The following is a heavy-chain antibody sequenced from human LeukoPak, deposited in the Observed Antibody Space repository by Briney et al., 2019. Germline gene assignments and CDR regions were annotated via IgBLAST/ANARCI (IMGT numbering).Heavy chain of an antibody. V-gene: IGHV1-69*06. CDR2: IIPIFGTT. D-gene: IGHD5-18*01. Sequence: ASVKVSCKASGGTFSSYDISWVRQAPGQGLEWMGGIIPIFGTTNYAQKFQGRVTITADKSTSTAYMELSSRRSEDVAVYYCARGTRGYSYGYDYWGQGTRVSVSS. CDR3: ARGTRGYSYGYDY. CDR1: GGTFSSYD. J-gene: IGHJ4*02.